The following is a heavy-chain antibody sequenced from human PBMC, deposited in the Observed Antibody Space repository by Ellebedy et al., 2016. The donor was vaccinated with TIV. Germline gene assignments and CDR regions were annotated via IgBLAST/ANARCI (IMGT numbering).Heavy chain of an antibody. CDR3: ASDGPGKYFDY. D-gene: IGHD4-23*01. Sequence: SQTLSLTCAISGDSVSSNSVAWNWIRQSPSRGLEWLGRTYYRSRWSNDYAVSVRSRITVNPDKSKNQFSQQLNSVTPDDTAVYYCASDGPGKYFDYWGQGTLVTVSS. CDR1: GDSVSSNSVA. V-gene: IGHV6-1*01. J-gene: IGHJ4*02. CDR2: TYYRSRWSN.